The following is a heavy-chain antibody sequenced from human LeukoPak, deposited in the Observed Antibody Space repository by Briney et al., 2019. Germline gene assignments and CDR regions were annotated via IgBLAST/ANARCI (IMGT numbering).Heavy chain of an antibody. Sequence: SQTLSLTCTVSGGSISSGSYYWSSIRPPAGKGLEWIGRIYTSGSTNYNPSLKSRVTISVDTYKNQFSLKLSAVTAADTAVYYCAREIDCSSTSCYPYWGRGTLVTVSS. J-gene: IGHJ4*02. V-gene: IGHV4-61*02. CDR1: GGSISSGSYY. CDR2: IYTSGST. D-gene: IGHD2-2*01. CDR3: AREIDCSSTSCYPY.